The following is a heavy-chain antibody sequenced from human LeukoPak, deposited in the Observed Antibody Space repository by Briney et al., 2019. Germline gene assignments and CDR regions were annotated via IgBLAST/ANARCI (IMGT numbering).Heavy chain of an antibody. V-gene: IGHV4-39*07. CDR2: IYYSGST. CDR3: ARDRRGSAFDI. J-gene: IGHJ3*02. Sequence: PSETLSLTCTVSGGSISSSSYYWGWIRQPPGKGLEWIGSIYYSGSTYYNPSLKSRVTISVDTSKNQFSLKLSSVTAADTAVYYCARDRRGSAFDIWGQGTMVTVSS. D-gene: IGHD1-26*01. CDR1: GGSISSSSYY.